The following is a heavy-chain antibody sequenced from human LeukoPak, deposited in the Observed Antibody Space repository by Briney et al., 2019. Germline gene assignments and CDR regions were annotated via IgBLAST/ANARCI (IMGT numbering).Heavy chain of an antibody. D-gene: IGHD2-2*01. J-gene: IGHJ3*02. CDR1: GFTVSSNE. V-gene: IGHV3-38-3*01. CDR3: ATLPIVVVPAATHDAFDI. Sequence: GGSLRLSCAASGFTVSSNEMSWVRQAPGKGLEWVSSISGGSTYYADSRKGRFTISRDNSKNTLHLQMNSLRAEDTAVYYCATLPIVVVPAATHDAFDIWGQGTMVTVSS. CDR2: ISGGST.